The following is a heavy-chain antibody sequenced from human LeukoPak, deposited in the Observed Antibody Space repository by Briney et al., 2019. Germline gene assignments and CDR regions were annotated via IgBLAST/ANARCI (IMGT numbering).Heavy chain of an antibody. CDR2: MNGGNGNT. CDR1: GYIFTDYA. D-gene: IGHD2-15*01. J-gene: IGHJ6*03. CDR3: ARGRGTSGSNRDFYYYYYMDV. Sequence: ASVKVSCKASGYIFTDYAIHWLRQAPGLRPEWMGWMNGGNGNTKYSQKFQGRITLIRDTSAATAYMELSSLRHDDLAVYYCARGRGTSGSNRDFYYYYYMDVWGKGTTVTVSS. V-gene: IGHV1-3*01.